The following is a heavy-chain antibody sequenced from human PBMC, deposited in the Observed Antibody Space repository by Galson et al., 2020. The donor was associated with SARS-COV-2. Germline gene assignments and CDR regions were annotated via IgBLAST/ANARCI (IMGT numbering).Heavy chain of an antibody. J-gene: IGHJ6*02. CDR1: GFNFSSHG. Sequence: GESLKISCAASGFNFSSHGMHWVRQAPGKGLEWGAVKWYDGSNKYYADSVKGRFNITRDNSKNPLYLQMNSLRAVDTAVYYCARDGGYCSGGSCCSLYGMDVWGQGTTVTVSS. D-gene: IGHD2-15*01. CDR3: ARDGGYCSGGSCCSLYGMDV. V-gene: IGHV3-33*01. CDR2: KWYDGSNK.